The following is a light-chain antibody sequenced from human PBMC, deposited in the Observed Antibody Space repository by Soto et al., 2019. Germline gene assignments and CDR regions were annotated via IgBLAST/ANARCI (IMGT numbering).Light chain of an antibody. J-gene: IGKJ1*01. V-gene: IGKV3-15*01. Sequence: EIVMTQSPVTLSVSPGERATLSCRASQSVRSNLAWYQHKPGQAPSLLIYGAFTRATGIPARFSGTGSGTEFTLTISSLQYDDSAVYYCQQYNNWWTFGQGTKVDI. CDR2: GAF. CDR3: QQYNNWWT. CDR1: QSVRSN.